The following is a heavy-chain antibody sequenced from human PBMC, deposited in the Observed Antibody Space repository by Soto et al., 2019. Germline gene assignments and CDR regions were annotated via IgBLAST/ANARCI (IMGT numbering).Heavy chain of an antibody. D-gene: IGHD2-15*01. CDR2: IIPIFGTA. J-gene: IGHJ6*02. V-gene: IGHV1-69*01. CDR1: GGTFSSYA. Sequence: QVQLVQSGAEVKKPGSSVKVSCKASGGTFSSYAISWVRQAPGQGLEWMGGIIPIFGTANYAQKFQGRVTITADESTSTAYMELSSLRSEDTAVYYCARDPAPYCSGGSCYFWEAVDVWGQGTTVTVSS. CDR3: ARDPAPYCSGGSCYFWEAVDV.